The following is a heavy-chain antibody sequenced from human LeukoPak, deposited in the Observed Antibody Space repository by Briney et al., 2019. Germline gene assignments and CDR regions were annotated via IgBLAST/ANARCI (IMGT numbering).Heavy chain of an antibody. CDR1: GGSISSYY. D-gene: IGHD1-26*01. Sequence: SETLSLTCTVSGGSISSYYWSWIRQPPGKGLEWTGYIYYSGSTNYNPSLKSRVTISVDTSKNQFSLKPSSVTAADTAVYYCARSIVGATRGFDPWGQGTLVTVSS. V-gene: IGHV4-59*01. CDR3: ARSIVGATRGFDP. CDR2: IYYSGST. J-gene: IGHJ5*02.